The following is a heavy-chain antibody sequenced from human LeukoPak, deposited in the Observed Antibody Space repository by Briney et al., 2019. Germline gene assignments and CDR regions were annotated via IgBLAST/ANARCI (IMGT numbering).Heavy chain of an antibody. CDR2: IGTAGDP. V-gene: IGHV3-13*05. D-gene: IGHD2-2*01. CDR3: TRAICSSTSCLHGMDV. Sequence: PGGSLRLSCAASGFTLSTYDMHWVRQVTGKGLEWVSTIGTAGDPYYPGSVKGRFTISRENAKNSLYLQMNRLRAGDTAVYYCTRAICSSTSCLHGMDVWGQGTTVTVSS. J-gene: IGHJ6*02. CDR1: GFTLSTYD.